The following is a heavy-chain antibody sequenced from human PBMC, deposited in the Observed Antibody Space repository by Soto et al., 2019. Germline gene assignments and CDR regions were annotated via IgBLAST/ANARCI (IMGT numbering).Heavy chain of an antibody. CDR2: IYYSGST. D-gene: IGHD6-19*01. CDR1: GGSISSSSYY. J-gene: IGHJ3*02. CDR3: ALLSSGWKDGDFDI. Sequence: QLQLQESGPGLVKPSETLSLTCTVSGGSISSSSYYWGWIRQPPGKGLEWIGSIYYSGSTYYNPSLKSRFTISVDTSKNHFSLKLSSVTAADTAVYYCALLSSGWKDGDFDIWGQGTMVTVSS. V-gene: IGHV4-39*01.